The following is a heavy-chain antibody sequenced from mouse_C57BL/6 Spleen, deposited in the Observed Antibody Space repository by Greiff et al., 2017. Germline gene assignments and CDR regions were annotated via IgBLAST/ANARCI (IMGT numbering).Heavy chain of an antibody. D-gene: IGHD2-1*01. J-gene: IGHJ1*03. V-gene: IGHV5-6*01. CDR2: ISSGGSYT. CDR1: GFTFSSYG. CDR3: ASHGNHWYFDV. Sequence: EVKLMESGGDLVKPGGSLKLSCAASGFTFSSYGMSWVRQTPDKRLEWVATISSGGSYTYYPDSVKGRFTISRDNAKNTLYLQMSSLKSEDTAMYYCASHGNHWYFDVWGTGTTVTVSS.